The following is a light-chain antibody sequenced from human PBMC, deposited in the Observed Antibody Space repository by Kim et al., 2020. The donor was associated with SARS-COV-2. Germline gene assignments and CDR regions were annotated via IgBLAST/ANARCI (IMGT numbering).Light chain of an antibody. CDR3: QQYNNWPWT. Sequence: EIVMTQSPATLSVSPGERATLSCRASQSVSSKLAWYQQKPGQAPRLLIYGASTRATGIPARFSDSGSGTELTLTISSLQSEDFAVYYCQQYNNWPWTFGQGTKLDIK. J-gene: IGKJ1*01. CDR1: QSVSSK. V-gene: IGKV3-15*01. CDR2: GAS.